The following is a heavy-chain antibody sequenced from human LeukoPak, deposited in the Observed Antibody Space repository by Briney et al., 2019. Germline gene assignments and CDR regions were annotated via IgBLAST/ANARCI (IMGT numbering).Heavy chain of an antibody. D-gene: IGHD2-2*01. V-gene: IGHV1-18*04. J-gene: IGHJ3*02. Sequence: ASVKVSCKASGYTFTGYYMHWVRQAPGQGLEWMGWISAYNGNTNYAQKLQGRVTMTTDTSTSTAYMELRSLRSDDTAVYYCAKTAIRYCSSTSCLRSLDIWGQGTMVTVSS. CDR1: GYTFTGYY. CDR2: ISAYNGNT. CDR3: AKTAIRYCSSTSCLRSLDI.